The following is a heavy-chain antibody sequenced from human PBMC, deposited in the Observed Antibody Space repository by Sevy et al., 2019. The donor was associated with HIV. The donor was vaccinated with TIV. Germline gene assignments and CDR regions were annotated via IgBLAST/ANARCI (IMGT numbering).Heavy chain of an antibody. CDR1: RFTFSSYS. V-gene: IGHV3-21*01. CDR3: ARDAALSNYYDSSGYPNAFDI. CDR2: ITSSSSYI. D-gene: IGHD3-22*01. Sequence: GGSLRLSCAASRFTFSSYSMNWVRQAPGKGLEWVSSITSSSSYIYYSDSVKGRFTISRDNAKNSLYLQMNSLRAEDTAVYYCARDAALSNYYDSSGYPNAFDIWGQGTMVTVSS. J-gene: IGHJ3*02.